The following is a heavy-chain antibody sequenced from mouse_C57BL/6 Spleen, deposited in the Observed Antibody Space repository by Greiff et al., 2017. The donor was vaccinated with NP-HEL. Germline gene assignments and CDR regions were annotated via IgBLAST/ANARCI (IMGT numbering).Heavy chain of an antibody. CDR2: ISSGSSTI. J-gene: IGHJ4*01. V-gene: IGHV5-17*01. Sequence: EVHLVESGGGLVKPGGSLKLSCAASGFTFSDYGMHWVRQAPEKGLEWVAYISSGSSTIYYADTVKGRFSISRDNAKNTLFLQMTSLRSEDTAMFYCATYGNYGAMDYWGQGTSVTVSS. CDR1: GFTFSDYG. CDR3: ATYGNYGAMDY. D-gene: IGHD2-1*01.